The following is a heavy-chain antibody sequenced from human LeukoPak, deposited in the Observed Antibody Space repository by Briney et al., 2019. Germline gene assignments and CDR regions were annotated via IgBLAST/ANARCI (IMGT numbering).Heavy chain of an antibody. CDR2: ISSSSSTI. Sequence: PGGSLRLSCAASGFTFSSYSMNWVRQAPGKGMEWVSYISSSSSTIYYADSVKGRFTISRDNAKNSLYLQMNSLRAEDTAVYYCARDSLYYYDSSGYTNYWGQGTLVTVSS. CDR3: ARDSLYYYDSSGYTNY. J-gene: IGHJ4*02. CDR1: GFTFSSYS. V-gene: IGHV3-48*04. D-gene: IGHD3-22*01.